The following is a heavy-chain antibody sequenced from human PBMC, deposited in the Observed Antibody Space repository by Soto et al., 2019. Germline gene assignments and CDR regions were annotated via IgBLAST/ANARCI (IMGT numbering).Heavy chain of an antibody. Sequence: SVRVSCNASGGTFSSYAISWVRQAPGQGLEWMGGIIPIFGTANYAQKFQGRVTITADKSTSTAYMELSSLRSEDTAVYYCASSPDYYDSSGYYYVGAFDIWGQGTMVTVSS. CDR2: IIPIFGTA. CDR1: GGTFSSYA. V-gene: IGHV1-69*06. D-gene: IGHD3-22*01. J-gene: IGHJ3*02. CDR3: ASSPDYYDSSGYYYVGAFDI.